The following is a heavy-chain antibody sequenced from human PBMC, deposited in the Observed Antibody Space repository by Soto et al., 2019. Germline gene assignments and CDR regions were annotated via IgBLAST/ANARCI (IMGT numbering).Heavy chain of an antibody. Sequence: QVQLLESGGGVVQPGRSLRLSCAASGFTFSSYGMHWVRQAPGKGLEWVAVIWYDGSNKYYADSVKGRFTISRDNSKNTLYLQMNSLRAEDTAVYYCARDGPGGLIDYWGQGTLVTVSS. CDR1: GFTFSSYG. V-gene: IGHV3-33*01. J-gene: IGHJ4*02. CDR3: ARDGPGGLIDY. D-gene: IGHD3-16*01. CDR2: IWYDGSNK.